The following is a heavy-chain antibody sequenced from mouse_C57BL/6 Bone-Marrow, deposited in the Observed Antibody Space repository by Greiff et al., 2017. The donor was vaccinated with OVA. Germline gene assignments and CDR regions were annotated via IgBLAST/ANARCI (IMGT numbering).Heavy chain of an antibody. Sequence: EVQLVESGPELVKPGASVKMSCKASGYTFTDYNMHWVKQSHGKSLEWIGYINPNNGGTSYNQKFKGKATLTVNKSSSTAYMELRSLTSEDSAVYYCARWLLLLYYAMDYWGQGTSVTVSS. CDR3: ARWLLLLYYAMDY. CDR1: GYTFTDYN. D-gene: IGHD2-3*01. V-gene: IGHV1-22*01. J-gene: IGHJ4*01. CDR2: INPNNGGT.